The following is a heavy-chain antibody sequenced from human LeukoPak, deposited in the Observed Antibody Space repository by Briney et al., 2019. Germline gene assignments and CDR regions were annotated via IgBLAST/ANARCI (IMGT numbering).Heavy chain of an antibody. CDR1: GFTFSSYS. CDR2: ISSSSSTI. V-gene: IGHV3-48*01. CDR3: ARDPHRSSSFNWFDP. D-gene: IGHD6-13*01. Sequence: GGSLRLSCAASGFTFSSYSMNWVRQAPGKGLEWGSYISSSSSTIYYADSVKGRFTISRDNAKNSLYLQMNSLRAEDTAVYYCARDPHRSSSFNWFDPWGQGTLVTVSS. J-gene: IGHJ5*02.